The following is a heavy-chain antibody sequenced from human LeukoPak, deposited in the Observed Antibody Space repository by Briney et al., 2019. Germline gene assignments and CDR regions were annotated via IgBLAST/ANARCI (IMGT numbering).Heavy chain of an antibody. CDR1: GFTFSNYE. CDR2: ISGSGGST. Sequence: GGSLRLSCAGSGFTFSNYEMNWVHQAPGKGLKWVSAISGSGGSTYYADSVKGPFTISRDNSKNTLYLQMNSLRAEDTAVYYCAKNLMVVTATPFDYWGQGTMVTVSS. CDR3: AKNLMVVTATPFDY. D-gene: IGHD2-21*02. V-gene: IGHV3-23*01. J-gene: IGHJ4*02.